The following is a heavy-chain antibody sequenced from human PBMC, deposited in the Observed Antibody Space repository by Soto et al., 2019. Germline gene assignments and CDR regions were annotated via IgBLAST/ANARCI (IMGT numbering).Heavy chain of an antibody. CDR3: ARGYSYGSRIDY. D-gene: IGHD5-18*01. Sequence: GGSLRLSCAASGFTFSSYSMNWVRQAPGKGLEWVSAISGSGGSTYYADSVKGRFTISRDNSKNTLYLQMNSLRAEDTAVYYCARGYSYGSRIDYWGQGTLVTVSS. CDR1: GFTFSSYS. V-gene: IGHV3-23*01. J-gene: IGHJ4*02. CDR2: ISGSGGST.